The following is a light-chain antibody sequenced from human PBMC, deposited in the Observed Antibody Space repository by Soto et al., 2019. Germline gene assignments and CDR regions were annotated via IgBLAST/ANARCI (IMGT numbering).Light chain of an antibody. J-gene: IGKJ5*01. Sequence: DIQMTQSPSSLSASVGDRVTITCRASQDIGSHLAWYQQKPEKAPKSLIYFASTLQSGVPSRFSASGSGTDFTLTISILQPEDFATYYCQQFRSFPFTFGQGTRLEIK. CDR3: QQFRSFPFT. CDR2: FAS. V-gene: IGKV1D-16*01. CDR1: QDIGSH.